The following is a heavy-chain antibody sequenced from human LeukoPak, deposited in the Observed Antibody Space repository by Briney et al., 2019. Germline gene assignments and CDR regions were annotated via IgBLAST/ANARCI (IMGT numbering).Heavy chain of an antibody. Sequence: GGSLRLSCAASGFTFSSYGMHWVRQSPGRGLEWVSFLSFDGSNEFYADSLKGRFTISRDNSKDTLYLQMYSLRAEDTAVYYCARDSPYYYDSSGYYYWGQGTLVTVSS. CDR1: GFTFSSYG. V-gene: IGHV3-30*03. D-gene: IGHD3-22*01. J-gene: IGHJ4*02. CDR2: LSFDGSNE. CDR3: ARDSPYYYDSSGYYY.